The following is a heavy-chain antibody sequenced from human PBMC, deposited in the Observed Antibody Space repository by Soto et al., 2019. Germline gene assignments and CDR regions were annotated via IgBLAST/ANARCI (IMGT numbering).Heavy chain of an antibody. CDR2: ISSSSSYI. CDR1: GLTFSSYS. J-gene: IGHJ4*02. Sequence: GGSLRLSCAASGLTFSSYSMNWVRQAPGKGLEWVSSISSSSSYIYYADSVKGRFTISRDNAKNSLYLQMNSLRAEDTAVYYCARDRELWKLFDYWGQGTLVTVSS. CDR3: ARDRELWKLFDY. D-gene: IGHD5-18*01. V-gene: IGHV3-21*01.